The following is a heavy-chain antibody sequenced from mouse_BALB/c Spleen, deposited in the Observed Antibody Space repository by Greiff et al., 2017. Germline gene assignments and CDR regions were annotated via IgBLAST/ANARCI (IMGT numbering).Heavy chain of an antibody. CDR3: ARLNWDEGYFDY. CDR1: GFTFSSFG. CDR2: ISSGSSTI. D-gene: IGHD4-1*01. Sequence: EVQLVESGGGLVQPGGSRKLSCAASGFTFSSFGMHWVRQAPEKGLEWVAYISSGSSTIYYADTVKGRFTISRDNPKNTLFLQMTSLRSEDTAMYYCARLNWDEGYFDYWGQGTTLTVSS. V-gene: IGHV5-17*02. J-gene: IGHJ2*01.